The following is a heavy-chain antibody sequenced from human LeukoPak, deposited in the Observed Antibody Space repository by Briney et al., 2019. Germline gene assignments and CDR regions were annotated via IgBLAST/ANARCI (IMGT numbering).Heavy chain of an antibody. CDR1: GGSFSGYY. Sequence: PSETLSLTCAVYGGSFSGYYWSWIRQPPGKGLEWIGEINHSGSTNYNPSLKSRVTISVDTSKNQFSLKLSSVTAADTAVYYCAKGRSGWYPWTWGQGTLVTVSS. CDR2: INHSGST. CDR3: AKGRSGWYPWT. D-gene: IGHD6-19*01. V-gene: IGHV4-34*01. J-gene: IGHJ5*02.